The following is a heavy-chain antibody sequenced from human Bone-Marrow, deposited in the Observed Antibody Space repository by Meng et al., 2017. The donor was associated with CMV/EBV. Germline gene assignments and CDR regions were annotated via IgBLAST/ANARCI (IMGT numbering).Heavy chain of an antibody. V-gene: IGHV4-38-2*02. D-gene: IGHD1-26*01. CDR3: ARYGGSYSRAFDI. CDR2: IYHSGST. CDR1: GYSISSGYY. J-gene: IGHJ3*02. Sequence: SETLSLTCTVSGYSISSGYYWGWIRQPPGKGLEWIGSIYHSGSTYYNPSLKSRVTISVDTSKNQFSLKLSSVTAADTAVYYCARYGGSYSRAFDIWGQGTRVTVSS.